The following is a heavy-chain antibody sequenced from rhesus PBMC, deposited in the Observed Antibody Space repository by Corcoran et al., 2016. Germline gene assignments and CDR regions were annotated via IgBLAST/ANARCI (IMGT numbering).Heavy chain of an antibody. Sequence: QVQLQESGPGLVKPSETLSLTCAVSGYSISSGYGWSGVRPPPGKGLGWIGYIGCSSGSTNYNPSLKSRVTISKDTSKNQFSLKLSSVTAADTAVYYCASEYPFDYWGQGVLVTVSS. D-gene: IGHD3-3*01. CDR2: IGCSSGST. V-gene: IGHV4-127*01. CDR3: ASEYPFDY. CDR1: GYSISSGYG. J-gene: IGHJ4*01.